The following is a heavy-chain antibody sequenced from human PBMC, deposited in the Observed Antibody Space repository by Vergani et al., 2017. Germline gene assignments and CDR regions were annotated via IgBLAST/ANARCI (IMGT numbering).Heavy chain of an antibody. CDR3: ARRPGGGVTTFLD. Sequence: VQLVESGGGLVQPGGSLRLSCAASGFTFSSYAMSWVRQAPGKGLEWVSAISGSGGSTYYADSVKGRFTISRDNSKSTLFLQMNSLRVEDTAVYYCARRPGGGVTTFLDWGQGTLITVSS. V-gene: IGHV3-23*04. CDR2: ISGSGGST. D-gene: IGHD2-21*02. CDR1: GFTFSSYA. J-gene: IGHJ4*02.